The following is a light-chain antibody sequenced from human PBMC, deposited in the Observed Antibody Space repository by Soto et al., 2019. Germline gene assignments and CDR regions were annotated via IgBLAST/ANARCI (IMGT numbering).Light chain of an antibody. Sequence: IRMTQSPSTLSSSLGDRVTITLRAIQRIIGWLCVHQQKPGKAPQLLIDDVSALKRGVPPRFSGSGSGTEFTLTISSLQAEDFATYYWQQYDSFSVTFGQGTKVDI. CDR3: QQYDSFSVT. J-gene: IGKJ1*01. CDR2: DVS. V-gene: IGKV1-5*01. CDR1: QRIIGW.